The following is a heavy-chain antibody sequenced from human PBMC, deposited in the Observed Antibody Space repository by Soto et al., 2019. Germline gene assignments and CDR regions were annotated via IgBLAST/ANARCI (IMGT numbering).Heavy chain of an antibody. CDR1: GFSLTTSGVG. CDR3: AHRLYASSDDAFDI. J-gene: IGHJ3*02. Sequence: QITLKESGPTLVKPTQTLTLTCTFSGFSLTTSGVGVGWIRQPPGKALEWLALIYWDDEKRYSPSLQSRLTITKDTSKNQVDLTVTNMNPADTGPYYWAHRLYASSDDAFDIWGQGTMVYVSS. V-gene: IGHV2-5*02. D-gene: IGHD6-6*01. CDR2: IYWDDEK.